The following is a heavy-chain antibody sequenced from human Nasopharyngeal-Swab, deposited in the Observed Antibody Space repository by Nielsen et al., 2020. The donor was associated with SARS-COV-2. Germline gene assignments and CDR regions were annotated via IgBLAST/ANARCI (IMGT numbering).Heavy chain of an antibody. Sequence: SVKVSCKASGGTFSSYAISWVRQDPGQGLEWMGGIIPILGIANYAQKFQGRVTITADKSTSTAYMELSSLRSEDTAVYYCASRRQVGANHHAFDIWGQGTMVTVSS. CDR1: GGTFSSYA. CDR3: ASRRQVGANHHAFDI. D-gene: IGHD1-26*01. V-gene: IGHV1-69*10. J-gene: IGHJ3*02. CDR2: IIPILGIA.